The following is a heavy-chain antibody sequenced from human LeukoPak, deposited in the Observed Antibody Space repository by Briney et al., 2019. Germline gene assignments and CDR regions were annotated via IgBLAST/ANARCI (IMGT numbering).Heavy chain of an antibody. V-gene: IGHV3-23*01. CDR1: GFTFSSYA. Sequence: PGGSLRLSCVASGFTFSSYAMSWVRQTPGKGLEWVSDISGGGGSTDYADSVKGRFTISRDNSKNTLYLQMNSLRAEDTAVYYCAKGPASTIFGVVPFDCWGQGILVTVSS. CDR3: AKGPASTIFGVVPFDC. D-gene: IGHD3-3*01. J-gene: IGHJ4*02. CDR2: ISGGGGST.